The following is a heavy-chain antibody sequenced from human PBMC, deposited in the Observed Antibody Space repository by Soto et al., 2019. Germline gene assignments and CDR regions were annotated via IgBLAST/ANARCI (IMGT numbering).Heavy chain of an antibody. J-gene: IGHJ6*02. CDR2: IAYDGSNA. Sequence: QVQLVESGGGVFQPGGSLRLSCAASGFTFRNYAMQWVRQAPGKGLECLAVIAYDGSNAFYRYSVKGRFTISRENSKHTLYLHMNSLRSEDTGVYYCARGDREDILVVVGARPGEYGIDIWGQGTTVSVSS. V-gene: IGHV3-30-3*01. D-gene: IGHD2-15*01. CDR1: GFTFRNYA. CDR3: ARGDREDILVVVGARPGEYGIDI.